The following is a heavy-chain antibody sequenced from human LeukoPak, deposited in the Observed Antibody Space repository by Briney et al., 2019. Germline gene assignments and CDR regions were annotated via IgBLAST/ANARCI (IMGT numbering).Heavy chain of an antibody. CDR1: GGSISSSSYY. V-gene: IGHV4-39*07. CDR2: IYTSGST. D-gene: IGHD3-22*01. Sequence: SETLSLTCTVSGGSISSSSYYWGWIRQPPGKGLEWIGRIYTSGSTNYNPSLKSRVTMSVDTSKNQFSLKLSSVTAADTAVYYCARSRGGYSLDAFDIWGQGTMVTVSS. J-gene: IGHJ3*02. CDR3: ARSRGGYSLDAFDI.